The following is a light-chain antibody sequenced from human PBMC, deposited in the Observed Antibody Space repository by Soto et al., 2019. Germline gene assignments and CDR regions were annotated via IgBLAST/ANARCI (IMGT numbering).Light chain of an antibody. CDR1: SNDVGAYNF. CDR3: SSYTSSRNVI. J-gene: IGLJ2*01. CDR2: DVS. Sequence: QSVLTQPASVSGSPGQSITISCTGTSNDVGAYNFVSWYQYHPGKAPKLMIYDVSNRPSGVANRFSGSKSGNTASLTISGLQAEDEADYYCSSYTSSRNVIFGGGTKLTVL. V-gene: IGLV2-14*03.